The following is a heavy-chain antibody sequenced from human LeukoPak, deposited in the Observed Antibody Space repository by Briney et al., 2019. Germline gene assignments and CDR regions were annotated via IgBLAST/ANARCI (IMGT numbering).Heavy chain of an antibody. CDR3: ARDNWGSLDY. Sequence: PSETLSLTCSVSGASVISGPHYWSWIRQPPGKGLDWIGYGVYPESTNYNPSLKSRVTISVDTLKRQFSLQLRSVTAADTAIYYCARDNWGSLDYWGQGILVTVSS. V-gene: IGHV4-61*01. J-gene: IGHJ4*02. CDR2: GVYPEST. D-gene: IGHD7-27*01. CDR1: GASVISGPHY.